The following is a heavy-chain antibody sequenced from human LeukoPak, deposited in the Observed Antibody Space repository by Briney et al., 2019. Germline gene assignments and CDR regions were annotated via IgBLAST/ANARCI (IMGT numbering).Heavy chain of an antibody. CDR3: ARQGYYDSSGYTSH. CDR1: GGSISSGGYY. CDR2: IYYSGST. V-gene: IGHV4-31*03. D-gene: IGHD3-22*01. Sequence: SQTLSLTCTGSGGSISSGGYYWSWIRQHPGKGLEWIGYIYYSGSTYYNPSLKSRVTISVDTSKNQFSLKLSSVTAADTAVYYCARQGYYDSSGYTSHWGQGTLVTVSS. J-gene: IGHJ4*02.